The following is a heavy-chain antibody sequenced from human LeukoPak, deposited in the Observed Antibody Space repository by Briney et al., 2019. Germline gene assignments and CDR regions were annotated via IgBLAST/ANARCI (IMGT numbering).Heavy chain of an antibody. V-gene: IGHV3-48*01. CDR2: ISRSGSSI. D-gene: IGHD4-17*01. J-gene: IGHJ4*02. Sequence: PGGSLRLSCAASGFTFSSYSMNWVRQAPGKGLVGVAYISRSGSSIYYADSVRGRFTISRDDAKNSLFLQMNSLRIEDMAVYYCARDHDYAFDYWGQGTLVTVSS. CDR3: ARDHDYAFDY. CDR1: GFTFSSYS.